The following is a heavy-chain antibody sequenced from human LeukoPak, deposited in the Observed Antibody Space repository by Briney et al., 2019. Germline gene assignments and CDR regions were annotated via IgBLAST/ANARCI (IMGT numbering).Heavy chain of an antibody. D-gene: IGHD5-12*01. CDR2: INPSGGST. V-gene: IGHV1-46*01. CDR3: ARGYSGYDSDY. CDR1: GYTFTDYY. J-gene: IGHJ4*02. Sequence: SVKVSCKASGYTFTDYYMHWVRQAPGQGLEWMGIINPSGGSTRFAQKFQGRVTMTRDTSTSTVYMELSSLRSEDTAVYYCARGYSGYDSDYWGQGTLVTVSS.